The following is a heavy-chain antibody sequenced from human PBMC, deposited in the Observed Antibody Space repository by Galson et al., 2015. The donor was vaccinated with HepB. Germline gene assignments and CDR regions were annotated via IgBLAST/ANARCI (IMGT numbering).Heavy chain of an antibody. CDR2: INPNSGGT. CDR3: ARSVVLVAASDY. J-gene: IGHJ4*02. Sequence: SVKVSCKASGYTFTDFYMHWVRQAPGQGLEWMGWINPNSGGTNYAQKFQGRVTMTRDTSISTAYMELSRLRSDDTAVYYCARSVVLVAASDYWGQGTLVTVSS. V-gene: IGHV1-2*02. D-gene: IGHD2-15*01. CDR1: GYTFTDFY.